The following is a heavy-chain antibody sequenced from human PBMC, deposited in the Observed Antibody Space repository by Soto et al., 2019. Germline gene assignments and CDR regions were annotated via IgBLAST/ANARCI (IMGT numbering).Heavy chain of an antibody. D-gene: IGHD3-9*01. V-gene: IGHV1-2*02. CDR2: INPNSGGT. CDR1: GYTFTGYY. CDR3: AREDLLNYDILTGYRFDGMDF. Sequence: ASVKVSCKASGYTFTGYYMHWVRQAPGQGLEWMGWINPNSGGTNYAQKFQGRVTMTRDTSISTAYMELSRLRSDDTAVYYCAREDLLNYDILTGYRFDGMDFWGQGTTVTVSS. J-gene: IGHJ6*02.